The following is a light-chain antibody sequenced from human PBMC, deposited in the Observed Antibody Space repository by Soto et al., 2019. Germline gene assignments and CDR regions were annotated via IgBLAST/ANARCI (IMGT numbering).Light chain of an antibody. CDR1: SSDVGAYNY. J-gene: IGLJ1*01. CDR2: EVN. Sequence: QSALTQPPSASGSPGQSVTISCTGTSSDVGAYNYVSWYQQYPGKVPRLMIYEVNKRPSGVPDRFSGSKSGNTASLNVSGLQAEDEADYYCTSYAGGNNVFGTGTKLTVL. CDR3: TSYAGGNNV. V-gene: IGLV2-8*01.